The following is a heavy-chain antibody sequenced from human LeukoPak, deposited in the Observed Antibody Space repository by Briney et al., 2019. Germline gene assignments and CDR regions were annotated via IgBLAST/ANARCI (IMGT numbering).Heavy chain of an antibody. CDR3: ARDKIVGATNFDY. J-gene: IGHJ4*02. V-gene: IGHV3-7*03. Sequence: GGSLRLSCAASGFTFSSYWMSWVRQAPGKGLEWVANTKQDGSERYYVDSVKGRLTISRDNAKNSLYLQMNSLRAEDTAVYYCARDKIVGATNFDYWGQGTLVTVSS. CDR2: TKQDGSER. CDR1: GFTFSSYW. D-gene: IGHD1-26*01.